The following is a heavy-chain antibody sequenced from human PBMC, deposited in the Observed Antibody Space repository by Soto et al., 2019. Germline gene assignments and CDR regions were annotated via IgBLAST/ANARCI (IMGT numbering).Heavy chain of an antibody. D-gene: IGHD4-17*01. CDR1: SGPDRSHN. J-gene: IGHJ6*02. V-gene: IGHV4-59*08. CDR2: VYYTGDT. CDR3: VRQGIDYLHGLVDV. Sequence: QVQLQQSGPRLVKPSETLSLTCTVSSGPDRSHNWGWIRQPPGRGLEWIGYVYYTGDTAYNPSLRGRVTISADTSTNEISLTLNSVTAADTAVYYCVRQGIDYLHGLVDVWGQGATGSVSS.